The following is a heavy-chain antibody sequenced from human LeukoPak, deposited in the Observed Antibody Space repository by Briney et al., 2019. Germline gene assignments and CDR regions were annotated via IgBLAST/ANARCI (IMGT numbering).Heavy chain of an antibody. D-gene: IGHD1-26*01. CDR3: AGPAAEPWELRTGDAFDI. J-gene: IGHJ3*02. CDR1: GGTFSSYA. Sequence: SVKVSCKASGGTFSSYAISWVRQAPGQGLEWMGGIIPIFGTANYAQKFPGTVTITADESTSTAYMELSSLSSEDTAGYYLAGPAAEPWELRTGDAFDIWGQGTMVTVSS. V-gene: IGHV1-69*13. CDR2: IIPIFGTA.